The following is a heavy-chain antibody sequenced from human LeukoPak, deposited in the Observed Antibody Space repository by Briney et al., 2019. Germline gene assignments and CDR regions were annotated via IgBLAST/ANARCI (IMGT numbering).Heavy chain of an antibody. J-gene: IGHJ4*02. Sequence: PGGSLRLSCAASGFTFSSYSMNWVRQAPGKGLEWVSSISSSSSYIYYADSVKGRFTISRDNAKNSLYLQMNSLRAEDTAVYYCARDRVDFGYYFDYWGQGTLVTVSS. D-gene: IGHD3-3*01. CDR3: ARDRVDFGYYFDY. V-gene: IGHV3-21*01. CDR2: ISSSSSYI. CDR1: GFTFSSYS.